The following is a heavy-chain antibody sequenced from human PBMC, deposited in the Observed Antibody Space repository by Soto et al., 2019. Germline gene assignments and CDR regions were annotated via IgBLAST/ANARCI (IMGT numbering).Heavy chain of an antibody. CDR3: VRDREGDYARGYFDL. D-gene: IGHD4-17*01. Sequence: GSLRLSCAASGITFSSCAMSWVRQAPGKGLEWVSAISGSGATTYHAGSVKGRFSIPRDNSKNTLFLQMNSLRAEDTAIYYCVRDREGDYARGYFDLWGRGTLVTVSS. V-gene: IGHV3-23*01. CDR1: GITFSSCA. J-gene: IGHJ2*01. CDR2: ISGSGATT.